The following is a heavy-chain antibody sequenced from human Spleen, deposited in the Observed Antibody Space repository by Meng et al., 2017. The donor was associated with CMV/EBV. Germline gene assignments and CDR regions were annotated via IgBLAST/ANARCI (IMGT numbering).Heavy chain of an antibody. CDR1: GFTFSSYA. CDR2: ISAGGGST. V-gene: IGHV3-23*01. Sequence: GESLKISCAGSGFTFSSYAMSWVRQVPGKGLEWVSSISAGGGSTYYADSVKGRFTISRDNSKNTLYLQMNSLRAEDTAVYYCAKDCSRTSCQGLGALDIWGQGTMVTVSS. CDR3: AKDCSRTSCQGLGALDI. D-gene: IGHD2-2*01. J-gene: IGHJ3*02.